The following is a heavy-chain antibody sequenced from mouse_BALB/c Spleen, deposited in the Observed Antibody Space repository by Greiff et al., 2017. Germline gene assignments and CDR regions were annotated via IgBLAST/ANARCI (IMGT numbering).Heavy chain of an antibody. Sequence: VQLQQSGPELVKPGASVKISCKASGYSFTGYYMHWVKQSHVKSLEWIGRINPYNGATSYNQNFKDKASLTVDKSSSTAYMELHSLTSEDSAVYYCARNYGSREDWYFDVWGAGTTVTVSS. CDR1: GYSFTGYY. CDR2: INPYNGAT. J-gene: IGHJ1*01. V-gene: IGHV1-31*01. D-gene: IGHD1-1*01. CDR3: ARNYGSREDWYFDV.